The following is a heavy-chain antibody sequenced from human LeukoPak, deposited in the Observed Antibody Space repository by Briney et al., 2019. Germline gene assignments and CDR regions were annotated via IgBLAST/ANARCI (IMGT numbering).Heavy chain of an antibody. CDR1: GFRFDIYW. CDR3: ARRQGGQNWYFDL. D-gene: IGHD3-16*01. CDR2: IYPGDSDT. J-gene: IGHJ2*01. Sequence: GESLKISCQGSGFRFDIYWIGWVGQIPGKGLEWMGNIYPGDSDTRYSPSFQSQDTVSADKSSGTAYLQWSSLKASDTAMYYCARRQGGQNWYFDLWGRGTVVTVSS. V-gene: IGHV5-51*01.